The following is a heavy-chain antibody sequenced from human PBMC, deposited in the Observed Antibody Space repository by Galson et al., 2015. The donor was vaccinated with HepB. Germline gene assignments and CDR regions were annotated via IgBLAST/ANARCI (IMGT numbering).Heavy chain of an antibody. V-gene: IGHV4-34*01. CDR2: IKDSGGT. Sequence: SETLSLTCAVSGGSLSGYDWTWIRQAPGKGLEWIGEIKDSGGTNYNPSLKSRVTIAIDTSKKQVSLKLTSVTAADTAVYFCARGVGIRTDFYGDYYDRIGYPFYDHWGQGSLGTVSS. D-gene: IGHD3-22*01. CDR3: ARGVGIRTDFYGDYYDRIGYPFYDH. J-gene: IGHJ4*02. CDR1: GGSLSGYD.